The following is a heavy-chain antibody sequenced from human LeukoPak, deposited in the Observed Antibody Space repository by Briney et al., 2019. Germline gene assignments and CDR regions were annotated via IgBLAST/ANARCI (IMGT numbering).Heavy chain of an antibody. CDR1: GGSISSSSYY. V-gene: IGHV4-39*01. J-gene: IGHJ3*02. CDR2: IYYSGST. Sequence: SETLSLTCTVSGGSISSSSYYWGWIRQPPGKGLEWIGSIYYSGSTYYNPSLKSRVTISVDTSKNQFSLKLSSVTAADTAVYYCARQLRGAFDIWGQGTKVTVSS. D-gene: IGHD4-17*01. CDR3: ARQLRGAFDI.